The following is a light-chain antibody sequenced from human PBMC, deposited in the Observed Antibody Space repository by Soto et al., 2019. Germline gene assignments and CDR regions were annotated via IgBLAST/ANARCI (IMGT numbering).Light chain of an antibody. CDR3: QQYKDYWT. V-gene: IGKV1-5*03. J-gene: IGKJ1*01. CDR2: ETS. Sequence: DIQTTQSPPTLSAPVGDRVTITCRASQSISRWLAWYQQKPGKAPKLLIYETSSLEDGVPSRFTGSGSGTESSLTITSLKPEDFASYYCQQYKDYWTFGQGTKVDIK. CDR1: QSISRW.